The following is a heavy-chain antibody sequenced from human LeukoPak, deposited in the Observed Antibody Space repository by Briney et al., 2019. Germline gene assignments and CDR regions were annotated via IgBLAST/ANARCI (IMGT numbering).Heavy chain of an antibody. CDR1: GFTFSSYA. J-gene: IGHJ4*02. V-gene: IGHV3-7*01. CDR3: ARIAGYSYVNPPLHPLYYFDY. CDR2: IKQDGSEK. D-gene: IGHD5-18*01. Sequence: LTGGSLRLSCAASGFTFSSYAMHWVRQAPGKGLEWVANIKQDGSEKYYVDSVKGRFTISRDNAKNSLYLQMNSLRAEDTAVYYCARIAGYSYVNPPLHPLYYFDYWGQGTLVTVSS.